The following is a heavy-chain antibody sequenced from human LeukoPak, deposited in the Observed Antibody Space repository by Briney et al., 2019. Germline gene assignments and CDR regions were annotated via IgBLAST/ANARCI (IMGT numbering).Heavy chain of an antibody. V-gene: IGHV3-21*01. J-gene: IGHJ4*02. Sequence: GGSLRLSCAASGFTFSSYSMNWVRQTPGKGLEWVSSISSSSSYIYYADSVKGRFTISRDNAKNSLYLQMNSLRAEDTAVYYCARDPVGATAYYFDYWGQGTLVTVSS. CDR3: ARDPVGATAYYFDY. D-gene: IGHD1-26*01. CDR1: GFTFSSYS. CDR2: ISSSSSYI.